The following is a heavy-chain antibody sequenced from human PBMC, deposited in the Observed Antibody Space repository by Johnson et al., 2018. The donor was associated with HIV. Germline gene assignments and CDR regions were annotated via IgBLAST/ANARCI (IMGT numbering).Heavy chain of an antibody. J-gene: IGHJ3*02. D-gene: IGHD6-6*01. CDR1: GFTFSNAW. CDR3: ARALLIAARLGAFDI. CDR2: INWNGGST. V-gene: IGHV3-20*04. Sequence: VQLVESGGGLVKPGGSLRLSCAASGFTFSNAWMSWVRQAPGKGLEWVSGINWNGGSTVCAGSVKGRFTISRDNARNSLYLQMNTLRAEDTALYYCARALLIAARLGAFDIWGQGTMVTVSS.